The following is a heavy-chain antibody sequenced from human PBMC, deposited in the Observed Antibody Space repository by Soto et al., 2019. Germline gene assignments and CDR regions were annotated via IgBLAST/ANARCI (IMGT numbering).Heavy chain of an antibody. Sequence: GGSLRLSCAASGFTFSTYLMSWVRQAPGKGLEWVANIKYDGSETYYVDSVKGRFTISRDNAKSSLYLQMNSLRGEDTAVYYCARYSSAWGLWGQGTLVTVSS. CDR2: IKYDGSET. J-gene: IGHJ4*02. D-gene: IGHD6-19*01. CDR1: GFTFSTYL. V-gene: IGHV3-7*01. CDR3: ARYSSAWGL.